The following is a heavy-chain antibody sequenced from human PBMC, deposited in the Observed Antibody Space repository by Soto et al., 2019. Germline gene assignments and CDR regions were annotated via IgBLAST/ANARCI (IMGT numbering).Heavy chain of an antibody. D-gene: IGHD6-6*01. V-gene: IGHV3-21*01. J-gene: IGHJ6*02. CDR1: GFTFSSYS. Sequence: TGGSMRLSCAASGFTFSSYSMNWVRQAPGKGLEWVSSISSSSSYIYYADSVKGRFTISRDNAKNSLYLQMNSLRAEDTAVYYCARDPVAARPVYYYGMDVWGQGTTVTVSS. CDR3: ARDPVAARPVYYYGMDV. CDR2: ISSSSSYI.